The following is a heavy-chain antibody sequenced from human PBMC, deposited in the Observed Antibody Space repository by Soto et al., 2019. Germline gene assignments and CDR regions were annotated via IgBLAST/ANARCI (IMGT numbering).Heavy chain of an antibody. CDR1: GFTFDDYA. Sequence: EVQLVESGGGLVQPGRSLRLSCAASGFTFDDYAMHWVRQGPGKGLEWVSGISYNGGNMGYADSVKGRFTISRDNAKNSLYLQMNSLRAEDTAFYYCAKGGGSTVPTKPGEYWGQGTLVTVSS. D-gene: IGHD3-10*01. J-gene: IGHJ4*02. CDR2: ISYNGGNM. CDR3: AKGGGSTVPTKPGEY. V-gene: IGHV3-9*01.